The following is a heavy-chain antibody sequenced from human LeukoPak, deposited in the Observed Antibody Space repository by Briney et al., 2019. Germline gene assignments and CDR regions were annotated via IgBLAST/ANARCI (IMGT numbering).Heavy chain of an antibody. Sequence: GGSLRLSCAASGFTFSSYGMHWVRQAPGKGLEWVAVIWYDGSNKYYADSVKGRFTISRDNSKNTLYLQMNSLRAEDTAVYCCARDLVMGIAVAYGKDYWGQGTLVTVSS. CDR2: IWYDGSNK. V-gene: IGHV3-33*01. J-gene: IGHJ4*02. D-gene: IGHD6-19*01. CDR1: GFTFSSYG. CDR3: ARDLVMGIAVAYGKDY.